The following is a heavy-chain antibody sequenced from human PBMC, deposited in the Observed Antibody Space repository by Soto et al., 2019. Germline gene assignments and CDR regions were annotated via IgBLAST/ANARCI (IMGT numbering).Heavy chain of an antibody. CDR2: INAGNGNT. Sequence: ASVKVSCKASGYTFTSYAMHWVRQAPGQRLEWMGWINAGNGNTKYSQKFQGRVTITRDTSASTAYMELSSLRSEDTAVYYCALVTLGYCSGGSCHTRFDPWGQGTLVTGSS. D-gene: IGHD2-15*01. CDR1: GYTFTSYA. J-gene: IGHJ5*02. CDR3: ALVTLGYCSGGSCHTRFDP. V-gene: IGHV1-3*01.